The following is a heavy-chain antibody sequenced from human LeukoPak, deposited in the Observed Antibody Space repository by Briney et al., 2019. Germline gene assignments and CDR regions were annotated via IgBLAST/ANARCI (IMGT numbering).Heavy chain of an antibody. Sequence: GGSLRLSCAASGFTFSSYWMHWVRQGPGKGLVWVSRINSDGRSTSYADSVKGRFTISRDNAKNTMYLQMNSLRAEDTAVYYCARVSTYSAIDYWGQGNLVTVSS. CDR1: GFTFSSYW. CDR3: ARVSTYSAIDY. J-gene: IGHJ4*02. V-gene: IGHV3-74*01. D-gene: IGHD1-26*01. CDR2: INSDGRST.